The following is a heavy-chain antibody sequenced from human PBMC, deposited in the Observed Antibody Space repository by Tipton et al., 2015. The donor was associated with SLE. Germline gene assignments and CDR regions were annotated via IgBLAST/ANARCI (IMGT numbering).Heavy chain of an antibody. D-gene: IGHD2-15*01. J-gene: IGHJ6*02. CDR2: VYYSGSP. Sequence: TLSLTCTVSGGSITASTYYWGWIRQPPGRELEWIGSVYYSGSPYYNLSLKSRVAISVDMSKNQFSLKLRSTTAADTAIYYCARGKLTWRGAIIGADVWGQGTTVNVSS. V-gene: IGHV4-39*07. CDR3: ARGKLTWRGAIIGADV. CDR1: GGSITASTYY.